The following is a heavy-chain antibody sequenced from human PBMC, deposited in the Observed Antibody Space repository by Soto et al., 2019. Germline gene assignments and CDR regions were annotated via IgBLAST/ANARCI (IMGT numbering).Heavy chain of an antibody. V-gene: IGHV4-39*01. CDR2: INYIGTA. J-gene: IGHJ4*02. CDR3: GRLPVSFSSAVDH. Sequence: QLQLQESGPGLVKTSETLSLTCTVSDDSISSDSYYWGWIRQPPGKALEWIGSINYIGTAYYNPSLKSRVTISIDTSRNHFSLNLASVTAADTAIYFCGRLPVSFSSAVDHWGQGTLVSV. D-gene: IGHD2-15*01. CDR1: DDSISSDSYY.